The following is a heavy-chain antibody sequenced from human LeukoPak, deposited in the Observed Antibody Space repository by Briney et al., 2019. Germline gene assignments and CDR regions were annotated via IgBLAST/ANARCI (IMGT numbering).Heavy chain of an antibody. V-gene: IGHV1-69*04. CDR1: GGTFSSYA. Sequence: ASVKVSCKASGGTFSSYAISWVRQAPGQGLEWMGRIIPILGIANYAQKFQGRVTITADKSTSTAYMELSSLRSEDTAVYYCATNPTVDSSGYYFSLVYFDYWGQGTLVTVS. J-gene: IGHJ4*02. CDR3: ATNPTVDSSGYYFSLVYFDY. D-gene: IGHD3-22*01. CDR2: IIPILGIA.